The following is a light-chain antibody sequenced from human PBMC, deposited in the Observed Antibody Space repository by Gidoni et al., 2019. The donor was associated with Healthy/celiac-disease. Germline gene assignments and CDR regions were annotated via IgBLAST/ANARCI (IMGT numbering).Light chain of an antibody. V-gene: IGLV3-21*02. Sequence: SYVLTQPPPVSVAPGQTARITCGGNNTGSKRVHWYQQKPGQAPELVVYDDSDRPSGIPERFAGSNSGNTATLTISRVEAGDEADYYCQVWDSSSDWVFGGGTKLTVL. J-gene: IGLJ3*02. CDR2: DDS. CDR3: QVWDSSSDWV. CDR1: NTGSKR.